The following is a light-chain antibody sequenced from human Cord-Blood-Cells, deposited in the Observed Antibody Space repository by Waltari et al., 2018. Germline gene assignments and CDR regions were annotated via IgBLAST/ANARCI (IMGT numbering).Light chain of an antibody. Sequence: QSALTQPASVSGSPGPSITISCTGTSSDVVSSNLVSWYQQHPGKTPKLMIYEGSKRPSGVSNRFSGSKSGNTASLTISGLQAEDEADYYCCSYAGSSTWVFGGGTKLTVL. J-gene: IGLJ3*02. CDR2: EGS. V-gene: IGLV2-23*01. CDR1: SSDVVSSNL. CDR3: CSYAGSSTWV.